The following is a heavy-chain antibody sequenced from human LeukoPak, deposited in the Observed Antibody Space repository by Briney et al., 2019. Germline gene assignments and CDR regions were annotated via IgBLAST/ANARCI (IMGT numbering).Heavy chain of an antibody. CDR2: INHSGST. Sequence: KAGGSLRLSCAASGFTFSSYSMNWVRQPPGKGLEWIGEINHSGSTNYNPSLKSRVTISVDTSKNQFSLKLSPVTAADTAVYYCARSRGWLQSHPLDYWGQGTLVTVSS. CDR3: ARSRGWLQSHPLDY. V-gene: IGHV4-34*01. J-gene: IGHJ4*02. D-gene: IGHD5-24*01. CDR1: GFTFSSYS.